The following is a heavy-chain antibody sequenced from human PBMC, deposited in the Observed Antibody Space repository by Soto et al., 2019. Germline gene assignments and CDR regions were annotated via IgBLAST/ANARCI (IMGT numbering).Heavy chain of an antibody. Sequence: ASVKVSCKASGYTFTSHDIHWLRQASGQGLEWMGSINPYSGNTAFAPKFQDRIAMTRDTSITTAYTELNSLSSGDTAVYFCSSLSSMDVWGQGTTVTVS. CDR1: GYTFTSHD. V-gene: IGHV1-8*01. CDR3: SSLSSMDV. CDR2: INPYSGNT. J-gene: IGHJ6*02. D-gene: IGHD6-6*01.